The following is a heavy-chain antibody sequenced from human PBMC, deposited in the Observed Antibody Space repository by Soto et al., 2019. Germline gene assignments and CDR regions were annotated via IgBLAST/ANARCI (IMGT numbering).Heavy chain of an antibody. V-gene: IGHV2-5*02. CDR1: ELSLSTSGVG. D-gene: IGHD3-10*01. CDR3: VHSHVFRWFGFDS. CDR2: IYWDDDK. Sequence: QITLKESGPTLVEPTQTLTLTCTFSELSLSTSGVGVGWIRQPPGKALEWLALIYWDDDKRYSPSLKSRLTNPTFTSNHQLVLTITNMSPVETATDYFVHSHVFRWFGFDSWGQGTLVTVPS. J-gene: IGHJ4*02.